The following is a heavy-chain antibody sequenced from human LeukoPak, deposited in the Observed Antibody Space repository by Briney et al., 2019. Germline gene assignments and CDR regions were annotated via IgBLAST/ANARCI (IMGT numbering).Heavy chain of an antibody. Sequence: ASVKVSCKASGYTFTDYEMHWVRQAPGQGLEWMGWISPKSGDTNHAQKFQGRVTMTGDTSTRTAYMEVSRLRFDDTAVYYCARAYSDYLIGDYWGQGTLVTVSS. CDR3: ARAYSDYLIGDY. D-gene: IGHD4-17*01. CDR1: GYTFTDYE. V-gene: IGHV1-2*02. CDR2: ISPKSGDT. J-gene: IGHJ4*02.